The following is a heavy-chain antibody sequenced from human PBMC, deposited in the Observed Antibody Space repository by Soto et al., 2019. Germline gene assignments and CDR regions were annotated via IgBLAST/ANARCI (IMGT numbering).Heavy chain of an antibody. V-gene: IGHV1-24*01. D-gene: IGHD6-19*01. CDR2: FDPEDGET. J-gene: IGHJ4*02. Sequence: ASVKVSCKVSGYTLTELSMHWVRQAPGKGLEWMGGFDPEDGETIYAQKFQGRVTMTEDTSTDTAYMELSSLRSEDTAVYYCATSKGYSSGWERDYFDYWGQGTLVTVSS. CDR1: GYTLTELS. CDR3: ATSKGYSSGWERDYFDY.